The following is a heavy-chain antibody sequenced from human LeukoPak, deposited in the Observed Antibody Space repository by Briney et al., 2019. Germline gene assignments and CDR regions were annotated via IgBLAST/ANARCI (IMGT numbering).Heavy chain of an antibody. CDR3: ARAPIPYDRSRTDYRFDP. D-gene: IGHD3-16*01. CDR1: GGSISSYY. Sequence: PSETVSLTCSVSGGSISSYYWSWIRQPPGKGLEWIGYIYYSGSTNYNPSLKSRVTISLDTSKSQFSLKLTSVTAADTAVYYCARAPIPYDRSRTDYRFDPWGQGTLVTVAS. V-gene: IGHV4-59*01. J-gene: IGHJ5*02. CDR2: IYYSGST.